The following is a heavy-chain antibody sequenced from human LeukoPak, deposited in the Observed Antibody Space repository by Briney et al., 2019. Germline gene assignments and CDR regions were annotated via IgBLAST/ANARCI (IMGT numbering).Heavy chain of an antibody. CDR2: IKQDGSEK. J-gene: IGHJ3*02. V-gene: IGHV3-7*01. Sequence: PGGSLRLSCAASGFTFSSYWMSWVRQVPGKGLEWVANIKQDGSEKYYVDSVKGRFTISRDNAKNSLYLQMNSLRAEDTAVYYCARDSPEFAFDIWGQGTTVTVSS. CDR1: GFTFSSYW. CDR3: ARDSPEFAFDI.